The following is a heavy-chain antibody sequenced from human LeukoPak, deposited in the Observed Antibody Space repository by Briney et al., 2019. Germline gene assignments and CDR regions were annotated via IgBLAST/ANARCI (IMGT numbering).Heavy chain of an antibody. J-gene: IGHJ6*02. D-gene: IGHD7-27*01. CDR3: ANWDELGVEDFYAIDV. Sequence: PGGSLRLSCAASGFTFNAYGMIWVRQAPGKGLQWVGLISNDGVNKYYADSVRGRFTISRDNSKNTLPLQMTSLRVEDTGVYYCANWDELGVEDFYAIDVWGQGTTVIVSS. V-gene: IGHV3-30*18. CDR1: GFTFNAYG. CDR2: ISNDGVNK.